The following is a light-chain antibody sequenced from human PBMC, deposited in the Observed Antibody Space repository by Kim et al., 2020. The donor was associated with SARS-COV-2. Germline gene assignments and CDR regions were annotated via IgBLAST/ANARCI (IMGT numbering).Light chain of an antibody. J-gene: IGKJ2*01. Sequence: ILLTQSPGTLSLSPGERATLSCRASQYISDNLAWYQQKPGQAPRLLIYTASFTATGVPERFSGSRSGTEFTLTISSLQTEDFAVYYCQQYDNWPLYTFGQGTKLEI. CDR3: QQYDNWPLYT. V-gene: IGKV3-15*01. CDR1: QYISDN. CDR2: TAS.